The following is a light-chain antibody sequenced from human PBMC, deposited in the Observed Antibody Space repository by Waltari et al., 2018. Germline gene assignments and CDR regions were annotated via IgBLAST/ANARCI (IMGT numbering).Light chain of an antibody. Sequence: IQMTQSPSSLSASVGDRVTITCQASQDISNYLNWYQQKPGKAPKLLIYDASNLETGVPSRFSGSGSGTDFTFTISSLQPEDIATYYCQQYNDWSTFGQGTKLEI. CDR2: DAS. V-gene: IGKV1-33*01. J-gene: IGKJ2*01. CDR3: QQYNDWST. CDR1: QDISNY.